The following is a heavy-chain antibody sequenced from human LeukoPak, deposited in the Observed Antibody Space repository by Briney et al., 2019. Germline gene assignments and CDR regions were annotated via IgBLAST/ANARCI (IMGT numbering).Heavy chain of an antibody. CDR1: GFTFSSYA. Sequence: GGSLRLSCAASGFTFSSYAMSWVRQAPGKGLEWVSAISGSGGSTYYADSVKGRFTISRDNSKNTLYLQMNSLRAEDTAVYYCAKDFPYCSCTSCYGGFDYWGQGTLVTVSS. D-gene: IGHD2-2*01. CDR2: ISGSGGST. CDR3: AKDFPYCSCTSCYGGFDY. J-gene: IGHJ4*02. V-gene: IGHV3-23*01.